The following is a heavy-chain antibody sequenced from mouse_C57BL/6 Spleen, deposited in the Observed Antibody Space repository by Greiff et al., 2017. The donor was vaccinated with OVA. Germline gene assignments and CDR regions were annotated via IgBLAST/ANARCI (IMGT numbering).Heavy chain of an antibody. CDR3: ARRGLGREAFDY. J-gene: IGHJ2*01. D-gene: IGHD4-1*01. CDR1: GFTFSSYA. V-gene: IGHV5-4*01. CDR2: ISDGGSYT. Sequence: EVHLVESGGGLVKPGGSLKLSCAASGFTFSSYAMSWVRQTPEKRLEWVATISDGGSYTYYPDNVKGRFTISRDNAKNNLYLQMSHLKSEDTAMYYCARRGLGREAFDYWGQGTTLTVSS.